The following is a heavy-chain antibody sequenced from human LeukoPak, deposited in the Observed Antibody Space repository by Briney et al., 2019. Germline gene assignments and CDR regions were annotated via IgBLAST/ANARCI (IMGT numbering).Heavy chain of an antibody. D-gene: IGHD5-18*01. CDR1: GGTFSSYA. CDR3: ARAPPGYSYGHY. V-gene: IGHV1-69*04. J-gene: IGHJ4*02. CDR2: IIPIFGIA. Sequence: SVKVSCKASGGTFSSYAISWVRQAPGQGLEWMGRIIPIFGIANYAQRFQGRVTITADKSTSTAYMELSSLRSEDTAVYYCARAPPGYSYGHYWGQGTLVTVSS.